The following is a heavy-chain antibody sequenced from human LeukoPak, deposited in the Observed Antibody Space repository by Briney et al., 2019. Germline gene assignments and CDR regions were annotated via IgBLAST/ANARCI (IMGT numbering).Heavy chain of an antibody. D-gene: IGHD3-10*01. J-gene: IGHJ4*02. V-gene: IGHV1-2*02. Sequence: GASVKVSCKASGYTFTSYGISWVRQAPGQGLEWMGWINPNSGGTNYAQKFQGRVTMTRDTSISTAYMELSRLRSDDTAVYYCARDKEPTTQYYYGSGSYYNFDYWGQGTLVTVSS. CDR2: INPNSGGT. CDR3: ARDKEPTTQYYYGSGSYYNFDY. CDR1: GYTFTSYG.